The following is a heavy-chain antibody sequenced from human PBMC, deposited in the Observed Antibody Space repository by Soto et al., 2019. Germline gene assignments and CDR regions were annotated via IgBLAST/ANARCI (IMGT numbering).Heavy chain of an antibody. CDR1: GYTFTSYD. CDR2: MNPNSGNT. J-gene: IGHJ5*02. CDR3: AREHGDYDSIWFDP. V-gene: IGHV1-8*01. Sequence: QVQLVQSGAEVKKPGASVKVSCKASGYTFTSYDINWVRQATGQGLEWMGWMNPNSGNTGYAQKFQGRVTMTRNTSISTSYMELSSLRSEDTAVYYCAREHGDYDSIWFDPWGQGTLVTVSS. D-gene: IGHD4-17*01.